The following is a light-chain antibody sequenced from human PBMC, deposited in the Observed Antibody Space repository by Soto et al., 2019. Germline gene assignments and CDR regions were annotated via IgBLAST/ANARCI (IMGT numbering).Light chain of an antibody. CDR3: QKYNSGPLT. CDR2: DAS. Sequence: DIQMTQSPSTLSASVGDRVTITCRASQSISSWLAWYQQKPGKAPKLLIQDASSLETGVPSRFSGSGSGTDFTFTISSLQAEDVAIYYCQKYNSGPLTFGGGTKVDIK. J-gene: IGKJ4*01. V-gene: IGKV1-5*01. CDR1: QSISSW.